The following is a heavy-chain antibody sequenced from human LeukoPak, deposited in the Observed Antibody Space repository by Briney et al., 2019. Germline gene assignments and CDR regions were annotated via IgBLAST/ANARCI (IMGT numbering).Heavy chain of an antibody. CDR3: ARDFPRYFDRGEDRNY. D-gene: IGHD3-9*01. J-gene: IGHJ4*02. V-gene: IGHV3-53*01. Sequence: GGSLRLSCAVSGFTVSSNYMSWVRQAPGKGLEWVSAISSGGNTYFADSVKGRFTISRDNAKNSLYLQMNSLRAEDTAVYYCARDFPRYFDRGEDRNYWGQGTLVTVSS. CDR2: ISSGGNT. CDR1: GFTVSSNY.